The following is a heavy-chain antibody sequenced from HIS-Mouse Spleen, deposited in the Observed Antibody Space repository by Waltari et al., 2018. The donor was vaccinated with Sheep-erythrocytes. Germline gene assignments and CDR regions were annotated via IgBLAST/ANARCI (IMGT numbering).Heavy chain of an antibody. J-gene: IGHJ1*01. Sequence: QVQLQESGPGLVKPSQTLSLTCTFPGGSISSGGYYWSWIRQHPGKGLEWIGYIYYSGSTYYNPSLKSRVTISVDTSKNQFSLKLSSVTAADTAVYYCARASPIYDYVWGSYRPGYFQHWGQGTLVTVSS. CDR3: ARASPIYDYVWGSYRPGYFQH. V-gene: IGHV4-31*03. CDR1: GGSISSGGYY. CDR2: IYYSGST. D-gene: IGHD3-16*02.